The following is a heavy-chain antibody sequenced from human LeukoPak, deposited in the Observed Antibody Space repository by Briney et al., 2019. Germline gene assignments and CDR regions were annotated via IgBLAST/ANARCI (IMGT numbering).Heavy chain of an antibody. CDR1: GYTFTSYG. CDR2: INPSGGST. CDR3: AREVVVGDAFDI. Sequence: ASVKVSCKASGYTFTSYGISWVRQAPGQGLEWMGIINPSGGSTSYAQKFQGRVTMTRDTSTSTVYMELSSLRSEDTAVYYCAREVVVGDAFDIWGQGTTVTVSS. J-gene: IGHJ3*02. V-gene: IGHV1-46*01. D-gene: IGHD2-15*01.